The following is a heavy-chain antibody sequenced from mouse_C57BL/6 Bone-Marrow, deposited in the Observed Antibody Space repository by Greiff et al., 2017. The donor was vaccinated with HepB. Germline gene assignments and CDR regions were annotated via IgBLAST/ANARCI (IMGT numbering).Heavy chain of an antibody. CDR1: GYTFTSYG. V-gene: IGHV1-81*01. Sequence: VKLQESGAELARPGASVKLSCKASGYTFTSYGISWVKQRTGQGLEWIGEIYPRSGNTYYNEKFKGKATLTADKSSSTAYMELRSLTSEDSAVYFCASNYLFAYWGQGTLVTVSA. CDR2: IYPRSGNT. J-gene: IGHJ3*01. D-gene: IGHD2-1*01. CDR3: ASNYLFAY.